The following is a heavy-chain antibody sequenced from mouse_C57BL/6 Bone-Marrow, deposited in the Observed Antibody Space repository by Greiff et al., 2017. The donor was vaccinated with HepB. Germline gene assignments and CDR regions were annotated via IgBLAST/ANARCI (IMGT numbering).Heavy chain of an antibody. CDR1: GYSFTSYY. CDR2: IYPGSGNT. CDR3: ARPSYDYDSPYAMDY. V-gene: IGHV1-66*01. J-gene: IGHJ4*01. D-gene: IGHD2-4*01. Sequence: QVQLQQSGPELVKPGASVKISCKASGYSFTSYYIHWVKQRPGQGLEWIGWIYPGSGNTKYNEKFKGKATLTADTSSSTAYMQLSSLTSEDSAVYYCARPSYDYDSPYAMDYWGQGTSVTVSS.